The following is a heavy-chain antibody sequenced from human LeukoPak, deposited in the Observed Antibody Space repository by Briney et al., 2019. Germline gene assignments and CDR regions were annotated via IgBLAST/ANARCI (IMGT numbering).Heavy chain of an antibody. J-gene: IGHJ4*02. CDR2: IYYSGST. CDR3: ARRRRYGSGSYYPNFDY. Sequence: SETLSLTCTVSGGSISSSSYYWGWIRQPPGKGLEWIGSIYYSGSTYYNPSLKSRVTISVDTSKNQFSLKLSSVTAADTAVYYCARRRRYGSGSYYPNFDYWGQETLVTVSS. V-gene: IGHV4-39*01. D-gene: IGHD3-10*01. CDR1: GGSISSSSYY.